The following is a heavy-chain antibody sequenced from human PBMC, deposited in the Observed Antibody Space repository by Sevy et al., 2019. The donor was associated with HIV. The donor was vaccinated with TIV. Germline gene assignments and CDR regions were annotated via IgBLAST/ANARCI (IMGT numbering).Heavy chain of an antibody. CDR2: ISYDGSNK. Sequence: GGSLRLSCAASGITFSSHAMHWVRQAPGKGLEWVTIISYDGSNKYYADSVKGRFTISRDNSKNTLYLQMNSLRAEDTAVYYCARADYGDYSGEFDYWGQGTLFTVSS. CDR1: GITFSSHA. J-gene: IGHJ4*02. V-gene: IGHV3-30-3*01. D-gene: IGHD4-17*01. CDR3: ARADYGDYSGEFDY.